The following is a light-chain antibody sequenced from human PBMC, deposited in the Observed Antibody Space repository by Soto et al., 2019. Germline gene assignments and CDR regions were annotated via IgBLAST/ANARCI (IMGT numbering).Light chain of an antibody. CDR3: HQRQYWPPIT. Sequence: VLTQSPATLSLSPGERATLSCRTSLSVSVYLDWYQQKPGQSPRLLISDASNRATGIPARFSGSGSGTDFTLTISSLEPEDFAVYYCHQRQYWPPITFGQGTRLEIK. V-gene: IGKV3-11*01. CDR1: LSVSVY. CDR2: DAS. J-gene: IGKJ5*01.